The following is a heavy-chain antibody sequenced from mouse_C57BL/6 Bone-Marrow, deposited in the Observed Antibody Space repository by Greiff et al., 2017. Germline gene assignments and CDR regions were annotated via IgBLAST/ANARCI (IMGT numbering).Heavy chain of an antibody. V-gene: IGHV1-64*01. Sequence: QVQLQQPGAELVKPGASVKLSCKASGYTFTSYWMHWVKQRPGQGLEWIGMIHPNSGSTNYNEKFKSKATLTVDKSSSTAYMQLSSLTSEDSAVYYCASLMVTTALFDYWGQGTTLTVSS. CDR1: GYTFTSYW. J-gene: IGHJ2*01. CDR3: ASLMVTTALFDY. D-gene: IGHD2-2*01. CDR2: IHPNSGST.